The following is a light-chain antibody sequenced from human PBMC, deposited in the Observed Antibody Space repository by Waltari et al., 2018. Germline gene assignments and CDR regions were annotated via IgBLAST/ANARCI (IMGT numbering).Light chain of an antibody. CDR3: SSYTSSSTPVV. V-gene: IGLV2-14*02. Sequence: QSALTQPASVSGTPGQSITISCTGTSSDVGNYDLVSWYQQHPGKAPKLMIYEVSNRPSGVSNRFSGSKSGNTASLTISGLQAEDEADYYCSSYTSSSTPVVFGGGTKLTVL. CDR2: EVS. CDR1: SSDVGNYDL. J-gene: IGLJ2*01.